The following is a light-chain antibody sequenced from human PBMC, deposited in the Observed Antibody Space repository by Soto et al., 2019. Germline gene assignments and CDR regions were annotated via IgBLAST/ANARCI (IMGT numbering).Light chain of an antibody. V-gene: IGLV2-8*01. J-gene: IGLJ3*02. CDR3: NSYAGNSWV. CDR2: EVF. Sequence: QSALTQPPSASGSPGQPVTISCTGTSSDVGGYNRVSWYQHHPGKAPKLIIYEVFTRPSGVPDRFSGSKSGNTASLTVSGLQAEDEADYYCNSYAGNSWVFGGGTKLTVL. CDR1: SSDVGGYNR.